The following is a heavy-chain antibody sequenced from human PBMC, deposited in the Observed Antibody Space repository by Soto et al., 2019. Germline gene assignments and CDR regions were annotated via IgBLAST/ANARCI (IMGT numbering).Heavy chain of an antibody. CDR1: GFTFSSYS. D-gene: IGHD3-3*01. Sequence: DVQLVESGGGLVQPGGSLRLSCAASGFTFSSYSMNWVRQAPGKGLEWVSYISSSSSTIYYADSVKGRFTISRDNAKNSLYLQMNSLRDEDTAVYYCAREAYDFGAYYYGMDVWGQGTTVTVSS. J-gene: IGHJ6*02. CDR2: ISSSSSTI. CDR3: AREAYDFGAYYYGMDV. V-gene: IGHV3-48*02.